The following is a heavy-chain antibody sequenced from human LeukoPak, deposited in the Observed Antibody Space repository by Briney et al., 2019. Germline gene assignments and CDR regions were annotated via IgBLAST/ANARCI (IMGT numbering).Heavy chain of an antibody. CDR3: AKAAGFMVRGVISDY. J-gene: IGHJ4*02. CDR1: GFTFSSYW. V-gene: IGHV3-74*01. Sequence: PGGSLRLSCAASGFTFSSYWMHWVRQAPGKGLVWVSRINSDGSSTSYADSVKGRFTISRDNSKNTLYLQMNSLRAEDTAVYYCAKAAGFMVRGVISDYWGQGTLVTVSS. D-gene: IGHD3-10*01. CDR2: INSDGSST.